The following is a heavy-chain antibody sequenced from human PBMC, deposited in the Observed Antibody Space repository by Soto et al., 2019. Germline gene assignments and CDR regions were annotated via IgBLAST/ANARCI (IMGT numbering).Heavy chain of an antibody. D-gene: IGHD4-17*01. J-gene: IGHJ6*02. Sequence: SETLSLTCTVSGGSISSSSYYWGWIRQPPGKGLEWIGSIYYSGSTYYNPSLKSRVTISVDTSKNQFSLKLSSVTAADTAVYYCARRALDYGDYGNYYYGMDVWGQGTTVTVSS. CDR2: IYYSGST. CDR1: GGSISSSSYY. V-gene: IGHV4-39*01. CDR3: ARRALDYGDYGNYYYGMDV.